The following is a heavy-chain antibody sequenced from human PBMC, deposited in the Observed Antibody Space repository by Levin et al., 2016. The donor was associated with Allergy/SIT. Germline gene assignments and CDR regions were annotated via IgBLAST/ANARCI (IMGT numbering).Heavy chain of an antibody. CDR3: ARGTDITMVRGVNYYYYGMDV. J-gene: IGHJ6*02. CDR1: GYTFTSYG. D-gene: IGHD3-10*01. Sequence: ASVKVSCKASGYTFTSYGISWVRQAPGQGLEWMGWISAYNGNTNYAQKLQGRVTMTTDTSTSTAYMELRSLRSDDTAVYYCARGTDITMVRGVNYYYYGMDVWGQGTTVTVSS. CDR2: ISAYNGNT. V-gene: IGHV1-18*01.